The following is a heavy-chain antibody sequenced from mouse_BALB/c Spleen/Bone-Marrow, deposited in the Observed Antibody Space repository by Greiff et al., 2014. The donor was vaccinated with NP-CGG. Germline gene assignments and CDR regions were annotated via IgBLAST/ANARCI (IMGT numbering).Heavy chain of an antibody. D-gene: IGHD2-4*01. Sequence: VQLQQSAAELARPGASVKMSCKASGYTFTSYTVHWVKQRPGQGLEWIGYINPSSGYTEYNQKFKDKTTLTADKSSSTAYMQLSSLTSEDSAVYYCARSDYDDAMDYWGQGTSVTVSS. J-gene: IGHJ4*01. CDR3: ARSDYDDAMDY. V-gene: IGHV1-4*02. CDR2: INPSSGYT. CDR1: GYTFTSYT.